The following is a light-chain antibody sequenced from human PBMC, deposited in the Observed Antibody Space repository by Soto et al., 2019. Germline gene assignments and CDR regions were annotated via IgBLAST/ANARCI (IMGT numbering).Light chain of an antibody. Sequence: VLTQSPCTLSLSPGERATLSCRASQTVRNNYLCCYQQKPGQXPMLLIHDASTRAPGIPARFSGGGSGTDFTLTISSLQPEDFAVYYCQQFSSYPLTFARRTKVDTK. CDR1: QTVRNNY. CDR2: DAS. V-gene: IGKV3-20*01. CDR3: QQFSSYPLT. J-gene: IGKJ4*01.